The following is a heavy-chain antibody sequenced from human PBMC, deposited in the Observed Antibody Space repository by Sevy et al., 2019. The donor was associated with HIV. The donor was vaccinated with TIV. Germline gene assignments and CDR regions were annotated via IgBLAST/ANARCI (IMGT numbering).Heavy chain of an antibody. J-gene: IGHJ4*02. CDR1: GGSFSSYY. CDR3: ARGKVLFDY. Sequence: SETLSITCTVSGGSFSSYYWSWIRQSPGKGLEWIGYIYYNGTTNSSPSLRRRVTISPHTSKSQFSLKLKSVTAADTAVYYCARGKVLFDYWGQGTLVTVSS. D-gene: IGHD1-20*01. CDR2: IYYNGTT. V-gene: IGHV4-59*01.